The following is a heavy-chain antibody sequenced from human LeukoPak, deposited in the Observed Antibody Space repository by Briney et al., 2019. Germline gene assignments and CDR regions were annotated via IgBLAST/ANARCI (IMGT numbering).Heavy chain of an antibody. CDR1: GYTFTSYD. CDR3: ARSYCGGDCSNGYYYYGMDV. D-gene: IGHD2-21*02. CDR2: MKPNSGNT. V-gene: IGHV1-8*01. J-gene: IGHJ6*02. Sequence: ASVKVSCKASGYTFTSYDIKWVRQATGQGLEWMGWMKPNSGNTGYSQKFQGRVTMTRNTSINTAYMELSSLRSEDTAVYYCARSYCGGDCSNGYYYYGMDVWGQGTTVTVSS.